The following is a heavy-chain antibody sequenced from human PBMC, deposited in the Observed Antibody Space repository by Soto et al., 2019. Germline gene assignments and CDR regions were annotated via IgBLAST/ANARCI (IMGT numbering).Heavy chain of an antibody. CDR1: GYTFNNYG. J-gene: IGHJ5*02. Sequence: VQLVQSGGEVKNPGASVKVSCKASGYTFNNYGISWVRQAPGQGLEWMGWISAYNGDTNYAQKVQGRATMTTDTSKSTAYMELRSLRSDDTAVYYCARDSLGTETTSWLDPWGQGTLVTVSS. V-gene: IGHV1-18*01. CDR3: ARDSLGTETTSWLDP. CDR2: ISAYNGDT. D-gene: IGHD4-4*01.